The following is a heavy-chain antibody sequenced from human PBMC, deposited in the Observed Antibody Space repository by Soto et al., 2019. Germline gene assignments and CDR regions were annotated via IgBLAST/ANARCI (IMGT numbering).Heavy chain of an antibody. J-gene: IGHJ4*02. CDR1: GGTFSSYT. CDR3: AIKTSVQGNCSSTSCLDY. V-gene: IGHV1-69*02. CDR2: IIPILGIA. D-gene: IGHD2-2*01. Sequence: GASVKVSCKASGGTFSSYTISWVRQAPGQGLEWMGRIIPILGIANYAQKFQGRVTITADKSTSTAYMKLSSLRSEDTAVYYFAIKTSVQGNCSSTSCLDYWGQGTLVTVSS.